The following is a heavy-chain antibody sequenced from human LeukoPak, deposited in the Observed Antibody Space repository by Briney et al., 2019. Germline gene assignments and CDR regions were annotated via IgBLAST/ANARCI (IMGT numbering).Heavy chain of an antibody. CDR3: ARSSGYYLNYFDY. J-gene: IGHJ4*02. V-gene: IGHV3-30-3*01. CDR1: GFTFSSYA. CDR2: ISYDGSNK. Sequence: PGGSLRLSCAASGFTFSSYATHWVRQAPGKGLEWVAVISYDGSNKYYADFVKGRFTISRDNSKNTLYLQMNSLRAEDTAVYYCARSSGYYLNYFDYWGQGTLVTVSS. D-gene: IGHD3-22*01.